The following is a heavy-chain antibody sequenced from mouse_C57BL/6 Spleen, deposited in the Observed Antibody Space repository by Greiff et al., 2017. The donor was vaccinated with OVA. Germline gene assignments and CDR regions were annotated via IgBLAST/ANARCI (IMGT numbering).Heavy chain of an antibody. CDR2: ISSGSSTI. Sequence: EVKLVESGGGLVKPGGSLKLSCAASGFTFSDYGMHWVRQAPEKGLEWVAYISSGSSTIYYADTVKGRFTISRDNAKNTLFLQMTRLRSEDTAMYSCAGGGNFYFSMDYWGQGTSVTVSS. CDR3: AGGGNFYFSMDY. D-gene: IGHD2-1*01. J-gene: IGHJ4*01. V-gene: IGHV5-17*01. CDR1: GFTFSDYG.